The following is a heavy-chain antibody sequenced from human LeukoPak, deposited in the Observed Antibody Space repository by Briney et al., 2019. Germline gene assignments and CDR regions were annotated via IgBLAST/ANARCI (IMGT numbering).Heavy chain of an antibody. V-gene: IGHV1-24*01. CDR1: GYTLTELS. Sequence: ASVKVSCKVSGYTLTELSMHWVRQAPGKGLEWMGGFDPEDGETIYAQKFQGRVTMTEDTSTDTAYMELSSLRSEDTAVYYCAKKYSDFHGSGSYYNGGSIDYWGQGTLVTVSS. CDR3: AKKYSDFHGSGSYYNGGSIDY. J-gene: IGHJ4*02. D-gene: IGHD3-10*01. CDR2: FDPEDGET.